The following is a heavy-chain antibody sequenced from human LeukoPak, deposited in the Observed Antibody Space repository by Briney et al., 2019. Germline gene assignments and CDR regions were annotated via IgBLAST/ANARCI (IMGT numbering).Heavy chain of an antibody. V-gene: IGHV1-18*01. Sequence: ASVKVSCKASGYTFISYGISWVRQAPGQGLEWMGWISSYNGNTNYAQKLQGRVTMTTDTSTSTSYMELRSLRSDDTAVYYCAKGRTETGTLVLDYWGQGTLVTVSS. J-gene: IGHJ4*02. CDR3: AKGRTETGTLVLDY. CDR2: ISSYNGNT. CDR1: GYTFISYG. D-gene: IGHD6-13*01.